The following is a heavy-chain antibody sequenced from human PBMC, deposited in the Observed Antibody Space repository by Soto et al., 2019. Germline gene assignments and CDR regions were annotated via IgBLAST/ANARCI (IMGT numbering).Heavy chain of an antibody. CDR1: GGSISSYY. CDR3: ARGGYCTNGVCYTPRSNFDY. V-gene: IGHV4-59*01. J-gene: IGHJ4*02. Sequence: LSLTCTVSGGSISSYYWSWIRQPPGKGLEWIGYIYYSGSTNYNPSLKSRVTISVDTSKNQFSLKLSSVTAADTAVYYCARGGYCTNGVCYTPRSNFDYWGQGTLVTVSS. CDR2: IYYSGST. D-gene: IGHD2-8*01.